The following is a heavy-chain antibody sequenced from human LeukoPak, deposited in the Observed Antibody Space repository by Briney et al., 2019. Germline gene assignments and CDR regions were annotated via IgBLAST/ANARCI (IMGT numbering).Heavy chain of an antibody. Sequence: GGSLRLSCAASGFTFSSYSMNWVRQAPGKGLEWVSSISSSSSYIYYADSVKGRFTISRDNAKNSLYLQMNSLRAEDTAVYYCARGGLRFLEWLQGDDWFDPWGQGTLVTVSS. CDR3: ARGGLRFLEWLQGDDWFDP. J-gene: IGHJ5*02. CDR2: ISSSSSYI. D-gene: IGHD3-3*01. CDR1: GFTFSSYS. V-gene: IGHV3-21*01.